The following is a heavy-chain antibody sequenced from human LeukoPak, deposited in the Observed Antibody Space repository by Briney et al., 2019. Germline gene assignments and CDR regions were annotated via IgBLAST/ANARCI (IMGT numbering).Heavy chain of an antibody. Sequence: PGGSLRLSCAASGFTFSDYWMTWVRQAPGKGLEWVANIKQDGSVKNYVDSVKGRFTISRDNAKNSLFLQMNSLRVEDTAVYYCARSSGGSGWDHLPFGYWGQGTLVTVSS. CDR3: ARSSGGSGWDHLPFGY. CDR2: IKQDGSVK. CDR1: GFTFSDYW. D-gene: IGHD6-19*01. V-gene: IGHV3-7*01. J-gene: IGHJ4*02.